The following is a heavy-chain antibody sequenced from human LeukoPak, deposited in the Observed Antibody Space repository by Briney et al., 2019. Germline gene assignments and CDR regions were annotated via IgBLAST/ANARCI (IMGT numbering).Heavy chain of an antibody. CDR1: GYTFTSYA. CDR3: ARVEKTGYYGSGKC. CDR2: INTNTGNP. D-gene: IGHD3-10*01. J-gene: IGHJ4*02. V-gene: IGHV7-4-1*02. Sequence: ASVKVSCKASGYTFTSYAMNWVRQAPGQGLEWMGWINTNTGNPTYAQGFTGRFVFSLDTSVSTACLQISSLKAEDTAVYYCARVEKTGYYGSGKCWGQGTLVTVSS.